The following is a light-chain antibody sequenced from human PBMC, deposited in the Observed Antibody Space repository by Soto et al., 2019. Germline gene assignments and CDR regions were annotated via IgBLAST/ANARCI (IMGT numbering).Light chain of an antibody. V-gene: IGKV1-39*01. J-gene: IGKJ4*01. CDR2: AAS. CDR3: QQSYSTPLT. CDR1: QSISSY. Sequence: DIQMTQAPSSLYASVGDRVTITCRASQSISSYLNWYQQKPGKAPELLIYAASSLQSGAPSMFSGSGYGTDFTLTISTLQTAEFSTYYCQQSYSTPLTCGGGPKMEIK.